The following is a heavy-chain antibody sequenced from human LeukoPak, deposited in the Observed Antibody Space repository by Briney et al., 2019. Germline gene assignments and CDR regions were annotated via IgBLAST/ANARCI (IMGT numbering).Heavy chain of an antibody. Sequence: GGSLRLSCAASGFTFSSYWMSWVRQAPGKGLEWVANIKQDGSEKYYVDSVEGRFTISRDNAKNSLYLQMNSLRAEDTAVYYCARDKAYYGSGSYLDYWGQGTLVTVSS. J-gene: IGHJ4*02. CDR3: ARDKAYYGSGSYLDY. CDR1: GFTFSSYW. CDR2: IKQDGSEK. D-gene: IGHD3-10*01. V-gene: IGHV3-7*03.